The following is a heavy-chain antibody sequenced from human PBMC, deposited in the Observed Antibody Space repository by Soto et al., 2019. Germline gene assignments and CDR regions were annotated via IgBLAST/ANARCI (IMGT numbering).Heavy chain of an antibody. J-gene: IGHJ4*02. Sequence: APGQGLEWMGGIIPIFGTANYAQKFQGRVTITADESTSTAYMELSSLRSEDTAVYYCARDRRYYDSSGYPAGFAYWGQGTLVTVSS. CDR2: IIPIFGTA. V-gene: IGHV1-69*01. CDR3: ARDRRYYDSSGYPAGFAY. D-gene: IGHD3-22*01.